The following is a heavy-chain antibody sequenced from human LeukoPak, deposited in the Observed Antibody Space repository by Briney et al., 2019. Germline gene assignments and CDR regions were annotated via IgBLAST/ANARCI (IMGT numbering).Heavy chain of an antibody. CDR3: ARAADILTGYFPGY. Sequence: ASVNVSCKASGGTFSSYAISWVRQAPGQGLEWMGRIIPILGIANYAQKFQGRVTITADKFTSTAYMQLSSMRSEDTAVYYCARAADILTGYFPGYWGQGTLVTVSS. D-gene: IGHD3-9*01. CDR1: GGTFSSYA. CDR2: IIPILGIA. J-gene: IGHJ4*02. V-gene: IGHV1-69*04.